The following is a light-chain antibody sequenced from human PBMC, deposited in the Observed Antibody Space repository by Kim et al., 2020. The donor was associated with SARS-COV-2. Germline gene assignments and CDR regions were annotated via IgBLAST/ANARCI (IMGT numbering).Light chain of an antibody. CDR3: HSRDSSNNHL. CDR2: GKN. J-gene: IGLJ3*02. V-gene: IGLV3-19*01. CDR1: SLRRYY. Sequence: VALGQTVRITCQGDSLRRYYASWYQQKSGQAPVLVIYGKNNLPSGILDRVSGSSSGNTASLTITGAQAEDEADYYCHSRDSSNNHLFGGGTQLTVL.